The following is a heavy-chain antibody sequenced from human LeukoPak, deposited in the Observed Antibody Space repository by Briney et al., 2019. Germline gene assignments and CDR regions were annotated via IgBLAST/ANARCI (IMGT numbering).Heavy chain of an antibody. CDR2: INANNGKT. D-gene: IGHD3-16*01. V-gene: IGHV1-18*01. CDR1: GYTFSTFS. CDR3: SRDSTSGAVADFNY. J-gene: IGHJ4*02. Sequence: ASVKVSCKTSGYTFSTFSIAWVRQAPGQGLEWMGWINANNGKTHYAQKFHDRVTMTTDASTNTAYMELRGLKSDDTAMYYCSRDSTSGAVADFNYWGQGTLVTVSS.